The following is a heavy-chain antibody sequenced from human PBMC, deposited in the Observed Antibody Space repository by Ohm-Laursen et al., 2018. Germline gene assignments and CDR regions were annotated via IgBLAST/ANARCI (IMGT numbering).Heavy chain of an antibody. CDR3: ARQDSGDYYFDY. CDR2: IYYSGST. D-gene: IGHD4-17*01. Sequence: SQTLSLTWTVSGGSISSSSYYWGWIRQPPGKGLEWIGSIYYSGSTYYNPSLKSRVTISVDTSKNQFSLRLTSVTAADTAVYYCARQDSGDYYFDYWGQGTLVTVSS. CDR1: GGSISSSSYY. J-gene: IGHJ4*02. V-gene: IGHV4-39*01.